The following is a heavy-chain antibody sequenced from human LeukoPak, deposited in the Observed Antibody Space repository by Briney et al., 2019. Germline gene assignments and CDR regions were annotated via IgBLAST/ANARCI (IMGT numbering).Heavy chain of an antibody. CDR2: IYYSGST. D-gene: IGHD6-19*01. CDR3: ARSSGWYRSLDY. Sequence: SETLSLTCTVSGGSISSYYWRWIRQPPGKGLEWIGYIYYSGSTNYNPSLKSRVTISLDTSKNQFSLKLSSVTAADTAVFYCARSSGWYRSLDYWGQGTLVTVSS. CDR1: GGSISSYY. V-gene: IGHV4-59*01. J-gene: IGHJ4*02.